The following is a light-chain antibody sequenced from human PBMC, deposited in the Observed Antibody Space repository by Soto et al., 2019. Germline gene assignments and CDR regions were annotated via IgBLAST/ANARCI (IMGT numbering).Light chain of an antibody. CDR1: QTLLHSNGKSY. V-gene: IGKV2D-29*01. CDR2: EVS. J-gene: IGKJ4*01. Sequence: EIVMTQTPLSLSVTPGQSASICCRSSQTLLHSNGKSYLYWYLQKAGQAPQLLIYEVSKRFSGVPDRFSGSGAGTDFTLKISRVEAEDVGVYYCLQSLHFPLTFGGGTKVEIK. CDR3: LQSLHFPLT.